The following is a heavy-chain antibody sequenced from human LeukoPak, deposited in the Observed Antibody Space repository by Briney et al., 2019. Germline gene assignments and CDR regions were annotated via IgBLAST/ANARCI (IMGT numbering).Heavy chain of an antibody. CDR1: GFTFSSNY. CDR2: IYSGGST. D-gene: IGHD3-3*01. J-gene: IGHJ3*02. Sequence: GGSLRLSCAASGFTFSSNYMSWVRQAPGKGLEWVSVIYSGGSTHYADSVKGRFTTSRDNSKNTLYLQMNSLRAEDTAVYYCARGGNVWSGYPTDAFGIWGQGTMVTVSS. CDR3: ARGGNVWSGYPTDAFGI. V-gene: IGHV3-66*01.